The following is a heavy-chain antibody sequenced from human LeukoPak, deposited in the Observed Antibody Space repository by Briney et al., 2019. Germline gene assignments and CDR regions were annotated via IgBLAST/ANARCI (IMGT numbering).Heavy chain of an antibody. CDR1: GGTFSSYA. CDR2: IIPIFGTA. V-gene: IGHV1-69*01. Sequence: SVEVSCKASGGTFSSYAISWVRQAPGQGLEWMGGIIPIFGTANYAQKFQGRVTITADESTSTAYMELSSLRSEDTAVYYCASLTYYDFWSGYYTWNYFDYWGQGTLVTVSS. D-gene: IGHD3-3*01. J-gene: IGHJ4*02. CDR3: ASLTYYDFWSGYYTWNYFDY.